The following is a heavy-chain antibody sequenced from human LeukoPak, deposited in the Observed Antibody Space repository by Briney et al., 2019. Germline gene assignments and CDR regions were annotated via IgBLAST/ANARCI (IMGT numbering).Heavy chain of an antibody. CDR2: IGTAGDT. CDR3: ALGIAAAGLTY. J-gene: IGHJ4*02. V-gene: IGHV3-13*01. Sequence: GGSLRLSCAASGFTFSSYDMHWVRQATGKGLEWVSAIGTAGDTYYPGSVKDRFTISRENAKNSLYLQMNSLRAGDTAVYYCALGIAAAGLTYWGQGTLVTVSS. D-gene: IGHD6-13*01. CDR1: GFTFSSYD.